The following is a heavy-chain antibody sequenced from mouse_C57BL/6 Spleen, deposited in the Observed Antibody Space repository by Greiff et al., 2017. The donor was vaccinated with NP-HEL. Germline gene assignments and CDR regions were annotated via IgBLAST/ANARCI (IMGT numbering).Heavy chain of an antibody. CDR1: GYAFSSYW. CDR3: APLSSTGFDY. D-gene: IGHD1-3*01. V-gene: IGHV1-80*01. CDR2: IYPGDGDT. Sequence: VKLQESGAELVKPGASVKISCKASGYAFSSYWMNWVKQRPGKGLEWIGQIYPGDGDTNYNGKFKGKATLTADKSSSTAYMQLSSLTSEDSAVYFCAPLSSTGFDYWGQGTTLTVSS. J-gene: IGHJ2*01.